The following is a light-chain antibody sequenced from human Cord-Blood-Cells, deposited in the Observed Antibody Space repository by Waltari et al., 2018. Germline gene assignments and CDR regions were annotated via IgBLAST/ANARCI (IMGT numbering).Light chain of an antibody. V-gene: IGLV2-14*01. Sequence: QSALTQPASVSASPGQSTTIPCTGTSSDVGGYNYVSWYQQHQGKSPKLMIYEFSNRPSGVSNRFSGSKSGNTASLTISGLQAEDEADYYCSSYTSSSTLVFGGGTKLTVL. CDR3: SSYTSSSTLV. CDR1: SSDVGGYNY. CDR2: EFS. J-gene: IGLJ2*01.